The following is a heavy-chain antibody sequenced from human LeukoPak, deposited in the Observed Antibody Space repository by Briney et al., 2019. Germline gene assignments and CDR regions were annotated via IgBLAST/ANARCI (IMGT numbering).Heavy chain of an antibody. D-gene: IGHD5-18*01. Sequence: SVKVSCKASGGTFSSYAISWVRQAPGQGLEWMGGIVPIFGTANYAQKFQGRVTITADESTSTAYMELSSLRSEDTAVYYCARATAMVTVFDYWGQGTLVTVSS. V-gene: IGHV1-69*13. CDR3: ARATAMVTVFDY. CDR1: GGTFSSYA. CDR2: IVPIFGTA. J-gene: IGHJ4*02.